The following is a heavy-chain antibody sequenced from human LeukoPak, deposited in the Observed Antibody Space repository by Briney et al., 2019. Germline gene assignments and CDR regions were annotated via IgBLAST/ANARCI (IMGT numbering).Heavy chain of an antibody. CDR1: GGSISSYY. J-gene: IGHJ4*02. V-gene: IGHV4-59*08. Sequence: SETLSLTCTVSGGSISSYYWSWIRQPPGKGLEWIGSIYHSGSTYYNPSLKSRVTISVDTSKNQFSLKLSSVTAADTAVYYCARRGSGYFFDYWGQGTLVTVSS. CDR2: IYHSGST. D-gene: IGHD3-22*01. CDR3: ARRGSGYFFDY.